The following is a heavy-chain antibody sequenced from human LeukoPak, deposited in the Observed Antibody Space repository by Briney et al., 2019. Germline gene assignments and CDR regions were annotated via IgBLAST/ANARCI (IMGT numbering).Heavy chain of an antibody. Sequence: GGSLRLSCAVSGFTFSNYRMNWVRQAPGKGLEWVSSISSSSTYIDYADSVKGRFTISRDNAKNSLYLQMNSLRAEDTAVYYCATATAVAGSPDYWGQGTLVTVST. D-gene: IGHD6-19*01. CDR3: ATATAVAGSPDY. CDR2: ISSSSTYI. J-gene: IGHJ4*02. CDR1: GFTFSNYR. V-gene: IGHV3-21*01.